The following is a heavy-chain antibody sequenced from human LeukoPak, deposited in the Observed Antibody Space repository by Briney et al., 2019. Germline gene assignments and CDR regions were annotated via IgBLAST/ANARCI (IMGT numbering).Heavy chain of an antibody. CDR2: ISINSISI. D-gene: IGHD3-3*01. V-gene: IGHV3-11*04. CDR1: GFTFSDYY. J-gene: IGHJ4*02. Sequence: GGSLRLSCVASGFTFSDYYMSWLRQAPGKGLEWVSRISINSISINYSDSVRGRFTISRDNAKNSLYLQMNSLRAEDTAVYYCARDYDFWSGRAGVDYWGQGTLVTVSS. CDR3: ARDYDFWSGRAGVDY.